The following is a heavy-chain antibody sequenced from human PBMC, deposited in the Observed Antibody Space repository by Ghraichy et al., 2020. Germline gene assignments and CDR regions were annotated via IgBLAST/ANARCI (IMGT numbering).Heavy chain of an antibody. Sequence: SETLSLTCAVHGGSFSCFYWSWIRQSPGQGLEWIGEINQSENTNYNPSLKSRVAISRDTSKDQFSLQLKSVTAADTAVYYCARTVRGYGDSTGGRFDYWGQGTLVTVSS. J-gene: IGHJ4*02. CDR1: GGSFSCFY. CDR2: INQSENT. CDR3: ARTVRGYGDSTGGRFDY. V-gene: IGHV4-34*01. D-gene: IGHD4-17*01.